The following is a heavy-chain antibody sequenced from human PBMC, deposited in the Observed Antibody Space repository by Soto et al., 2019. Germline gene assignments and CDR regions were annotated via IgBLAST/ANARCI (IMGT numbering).Heavy chain of an antibody. CDR3: ARTQLHSSPPPYFDY. Sequence: QVQLVESGGGLGKPGGSLRLSCAASGFTFSDYYMSWIRQAPGKGLEWVSYISSSSSYTNYADSVKGRFTISRDNAKNSLYLQMNSLRSEDTAVYYCARTQLHSSPPPYFDYWGQGTLVTVSS. D-gene: IGHD6-13*01. V-gene: IGHV3-11*06. J-gene: IGHJ4*02. CDR2: ISSSSSYT. CDR1: GFTFSDYY.